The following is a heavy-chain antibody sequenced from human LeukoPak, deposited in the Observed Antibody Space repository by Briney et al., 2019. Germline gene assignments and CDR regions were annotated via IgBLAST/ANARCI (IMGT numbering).Heavy chain of an antibody. D-gene: IGHD6-19*01. J-gene: IGHJ4*02. CDR1: GFTFSKYA. Sequence: GGSLRLSCAASGFTFSKYAMSWVRQAPGKGLDWVSTVTGSGATTYGADSVEGRFAISRDKSKNTVYLQMNSLTPDDTAIYYCAKTTRYTSGWLYFDYWGLGTLVTVSS. V-gene: IGHV3-23*01. CDR2: VTGSGATT. CDR3: AKTTRYTSGWLYFDY.